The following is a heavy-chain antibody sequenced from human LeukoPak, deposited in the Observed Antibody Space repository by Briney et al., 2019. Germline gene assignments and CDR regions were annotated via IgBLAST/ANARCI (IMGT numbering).Heavy chain of an antibody. CDR1: GYRFTTQW. CDR2: IYPGDSDT. Sequence: GESLKISCQGSGYRFTTQWIGWVRQMPGKGLEWMGSIYPGDSDTRYSPSFQGLVTISVDMSIRTAYLQWSSLKASDTAIYYCARRRYYYDSSGYYYGGSSYYYFDYWGQGTLVTVSS. J-gene: IGHJ4*02. CDR3: ARRRYYYDSSGYYYGGSSYYYFDY. V-gene: IGHV5-51*01. D-gene: IGHD3-22*01.